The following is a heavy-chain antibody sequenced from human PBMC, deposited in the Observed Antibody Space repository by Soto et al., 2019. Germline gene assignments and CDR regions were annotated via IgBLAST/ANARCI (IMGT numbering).Heavy chain of an antibody. D-gene: IGHD5-18*01. J-gene: IGHJ4*02. V-gene: IGHV1-2*04. CDR3: ARGGYTYGYGLDY. CDR2: INPNSGDT. Sequence: QVQLVQSGAEVKKLGASVKVSCKASGYTFTAYYIHWVRQAPGQGLEWVGWINPNSGDTNYAQRFQGLVTMTGDTSVSPAYMDLTRLRSDDTAVYYCARGGYTYGYGLDYWGQGTLVTVSS. CDR1: GYTFTAYY.